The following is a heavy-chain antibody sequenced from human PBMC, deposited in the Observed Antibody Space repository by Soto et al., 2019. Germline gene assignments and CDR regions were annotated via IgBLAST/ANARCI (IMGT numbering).Heavy chain of an antibody. CDR3: ATAFVGYYYYGMDV. CDR2: FDPEDGET. Sequence: ASVKVSCKVSGYTLTELSMHWVRQAPGKGLEWMGGFDPEDGETIYAQKFQGRVTMTEDTSTDTAYMELSSLRSEDTAVYYCATAFVGYYYYGMDVWGQGTTVTVSS. CDR1: GYTLTELS. J-gene: IGHJ6*02. V-gene: IGHV1-24*01. D-gene: IGHD1-26*01.